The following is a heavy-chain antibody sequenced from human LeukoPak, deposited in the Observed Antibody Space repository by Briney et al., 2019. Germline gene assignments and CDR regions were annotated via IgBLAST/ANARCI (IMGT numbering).Heavy chain of an antibody. J-gene: IGHJ4*02. V-gene: IGHV4-34*01. CDR2: INHSGST. CDR1: GGSCSGYY. D-gene: IGHD3-10*01. Sequence: SETLSLXCAVYGGSCSGYYWSWIRQPPGKGLESIGEINHSGSTNYNPSLKSRVTISVDTSKNQFSLKLSSVTAADTAVYYCASLKRGYYGSGSYYTLDYWGQGTLVTVSS. CDR3: ASLKRGYYGSGSYYTLDY.